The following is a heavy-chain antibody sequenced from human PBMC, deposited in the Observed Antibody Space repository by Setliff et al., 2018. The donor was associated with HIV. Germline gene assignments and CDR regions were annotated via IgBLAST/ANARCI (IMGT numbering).Heavy chain of an antibody. CDR1: DGSISRTSYY. J-gene: IGHJ6*03. V-gene: IGHV4-39*01. CDR3: ARHPFPPMRDYYYYIDV. D-gene: IGHD3-16*01. CDR2: VYYTGST. Sequence: SETLSLTCTVSDGSISRTSYYWGLIRQPPGRGLEWIGSVYYTGSTYYNPSLKSRVTISVDTSKNQFSLKLRSVSAADTAVYYCARHPFPPMRDYYYYIDVWGKGTTVTVSS.